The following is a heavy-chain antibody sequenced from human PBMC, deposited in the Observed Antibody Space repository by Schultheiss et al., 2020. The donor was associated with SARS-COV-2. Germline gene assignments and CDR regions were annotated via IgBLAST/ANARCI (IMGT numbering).Heavy chain of an antibody. J-gene: IGHJ3*02. D-gene: IGHD6-13*01. Sequence: GGSLRLSCAASGFTFDDYAMHWVRQAPGKGLEWVSGISWNSGSIGYADSVKGRFTISRDNAKNSLYLQMNSLRAEDTALYYCAKSVAVFGYSSSWYGAFDIWGQGTMVTVSS. CDR2: ISWNSGSI. CDR1: GFTFDDYA. V-gene: IGHV3-9*01. CDR3: AKSVAVFGYSSSWYGAFDI.